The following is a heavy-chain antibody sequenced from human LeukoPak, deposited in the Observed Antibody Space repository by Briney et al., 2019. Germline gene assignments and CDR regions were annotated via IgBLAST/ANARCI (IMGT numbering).Heavy chain of an antibody. V-gene: IGHV3-23*01. J-gene: IGHJ3*02. CDR1: GFSFSSYA. CDR2: ISGSGGST. Sequence: GGSLGLSCAASGFSFSSYAMSRVRQAPGKGLEWVSAISGSGGSTYYADSVKGRFTISRDNSKNTLYLQMNSLRAEDTAVYYCAKPYYYDSSGYFAFDIWGQGTMVTVSS. CDR3: AKPYYYDSSGYFAFDI. D-gene: IGHD3-22*01.